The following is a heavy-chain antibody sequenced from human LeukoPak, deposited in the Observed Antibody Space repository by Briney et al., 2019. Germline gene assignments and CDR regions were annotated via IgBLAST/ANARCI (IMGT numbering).Heavy chain of an antibody. Sequence: GGSLRLTCAASGFTFSSYGMTWVRQAPGKGLEWVSSISSDSNYIYYADSVKGRFTISRDNGKNSLYLQMNSLRDEDTAVYYCARDRCSGGSCYFDYWGQGTLVTVSS. CDR2: ISSDSNYI. CDR3: ARDRCSGGSCYFDY. J-gene: IGHJ4*02. V-gene: IGHV3-21*01. CDR1: GFTFSSYG. D-gene: IGHD2-15*01.